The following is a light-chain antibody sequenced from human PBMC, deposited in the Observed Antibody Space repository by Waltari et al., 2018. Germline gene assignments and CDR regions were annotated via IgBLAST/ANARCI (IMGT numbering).Light chain of an antibody. J-gene: IGLJ2*01. CDR1: SPRTYY. CDR2: GKN. V-gene: IGLV3-19*01. CDR3: HSRDSSGDVV. Sequence: SSELTQDPAVSVALGQTVRIPCQGASPRTYYVSWFHQKQEQAPALVIYGKNNRPSGIPDRFSASSSGSTASLTIIGAQAEDEADYYCHSRDSSGDVVIGGGTKLTVV.